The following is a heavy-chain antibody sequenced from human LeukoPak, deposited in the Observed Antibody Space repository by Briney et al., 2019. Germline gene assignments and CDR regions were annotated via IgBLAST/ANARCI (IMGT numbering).Heavy chain of an antibody. Sequence: SETLSLTCTVSGGSISSGGYYWSWIRQHPGKGLEWIGYIYYSGSTYYNPSLKSRVTISVDTSKNQLSLKLSSVTAADTAVYYCARVFRYFDWLSQDWFDPWGQGTLVTVSS. D-gene: IGHD3-9*01. CDR2: IYYSGST. CDR3: ARVFRYFDWLSQDWFDP. V-gene: IGHV4-31*03. J-gene: IGHJ5*02. CDR1: GGSISSGGYY.